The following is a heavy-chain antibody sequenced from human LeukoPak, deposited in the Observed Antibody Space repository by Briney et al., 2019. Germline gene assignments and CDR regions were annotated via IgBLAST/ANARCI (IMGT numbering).Heavy chain of an antibody. CDR3: ARDQNTYYYDSSGYYPLDY. CDR2: ISYDGSNK. V-gene: IGHV3-30-3*01. D-gene: IGHD3-22*01. J-gene: IGHJ4*02. CDR1: AFTFSTSW. Sequence: GGSLRLSCAASAFTFSTSWMAWVRQAPGKGLEWVAVISYDGSNKYYADSVKGRFTISRDNSKNTLYLQMNSLRAEDTAVYYCARDQNTYYYDSSGYYPLDYWGQGTLVTVSS.